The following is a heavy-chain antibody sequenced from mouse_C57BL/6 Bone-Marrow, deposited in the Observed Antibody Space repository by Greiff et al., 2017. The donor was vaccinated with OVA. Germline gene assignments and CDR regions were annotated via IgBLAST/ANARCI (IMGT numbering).Heavy chain of an antibody. CDR3: ARNGFDYYGSSYGAMDY. D-gene: IGHD1-1*01. Sequence: QVQLQQSGAELVKPGASVKLSCKASGYTFTSYWMQWVKQRPGQGLEWIGEIDPSDSYTNYNQKFKGKATLTVDTSSSTAYMQLSSLTSEDSAVYYCARNGFDYYGSSYGAMDYWGQGTSVTVSS. CDR1: GYTFTSYW. CDR2: IDPSDSYT. J-gene: IGHJ4*01. V-gene: IGHV1-50*01.